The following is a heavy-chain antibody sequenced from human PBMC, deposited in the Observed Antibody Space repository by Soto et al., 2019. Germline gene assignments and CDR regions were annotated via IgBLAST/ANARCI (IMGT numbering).Heavy chain of an antibody. J-gene: IGHJ4*02. V-gene: IGHV1-18*01. CDR2: ISAYNGNT. CDR3: ARDPYGILTGPNYKFDY. Sequence: ASVKVSCKAYGYTFTSYGISWVRQAPGQGLEWMGWISAYNGNTNYAQKLQGRVTMTTDTSTSTAYMELRSLRSDDTAVYYCARDPYGILTGPNYKFDYWGQGTLVTVSS. CDR1: GYTFTSYG. D-gene: IGHD3-9*01.